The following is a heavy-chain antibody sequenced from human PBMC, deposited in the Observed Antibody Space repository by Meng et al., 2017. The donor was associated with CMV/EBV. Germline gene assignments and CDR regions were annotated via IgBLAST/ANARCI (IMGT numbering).Heavy chain of an antibody. CDR3: ARAGRHISSWYSDYFDF. CDR2: INPKSDGT. J-gene: IGHJ4*02. Sequence: YPFTDYYIHWVRQAPGQGLEWMGWINPKSDGTSYAQKFQGRVTMTGDTSISTAYMELSSLRSDDTAVYYCARAGRHISSWYSDYFDFWGQGPLVTVSS. CDR1: YPFTDYY. D-gene: IGHD6-13*01. V-gene: IGHV1-2*02.